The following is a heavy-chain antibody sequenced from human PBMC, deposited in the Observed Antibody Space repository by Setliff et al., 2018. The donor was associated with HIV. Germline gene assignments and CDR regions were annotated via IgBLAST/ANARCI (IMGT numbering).Heavy chain of an antibody. V-gene: IGHV1-8*01. D-gene: IGHD3-10*01. Sequence: GASVKVSCKPSGHPFTNYDIHWMRRATGQGLEWMGWMNPNSGVSGYALKFHDRVTMTRDTSITTAYMELSSLTSEDTAVYYCARGKGVGGVIITGGLDVWGQGTTVTVSS. CDR1: GHPFTNYD. CDR2: MNPNSGVS. J-gene: IGHJ6*02. CDR3: ARGKGVGGVIITGGLDV.